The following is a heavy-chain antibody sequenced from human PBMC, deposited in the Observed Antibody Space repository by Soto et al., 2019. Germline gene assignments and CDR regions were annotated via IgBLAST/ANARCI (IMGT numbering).Heavy chain of an antibody. D-gene: IGHD1-26*01. V-gene: IGHV3-30-3*01. CDR1: GFIFISYT. CDR2: ITYDGSNQ. J-gene: IGHJ4*02. CDR3: ARAPSGSYPEFDY. Sequence: GGSLRLSCAASGFIFISYTMHWVRQAPGKGLEWVGVITYDGSNQYYADSVKGRFTISRDNSRNMLFLQMNSLRPDDTAVYYCARAPSGSYPEFDYWGQGTLVTVSS.